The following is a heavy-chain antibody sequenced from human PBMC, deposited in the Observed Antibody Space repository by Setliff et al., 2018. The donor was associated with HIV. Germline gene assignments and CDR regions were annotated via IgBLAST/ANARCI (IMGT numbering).Heavy chain of an antibody. J-gene: IGHJ6*03. CDR3: VRGVQSPPHYSYYYMDV. CDR2: IIPILGVA. V-gene: IGHV1-69*02. D-gene: IGHD3-3*01. Sequence: ASVKVSCKASRSTFNSHTINWVRQAPGQGLDWMGRIIPILGVANYAQRFQGKVTITADKSTSTAYMELTSLRFDDTVMYYCVRGVQSPPHYSYYYMDVWGEGTMVTVS. CDR1: RSTFNSHT.